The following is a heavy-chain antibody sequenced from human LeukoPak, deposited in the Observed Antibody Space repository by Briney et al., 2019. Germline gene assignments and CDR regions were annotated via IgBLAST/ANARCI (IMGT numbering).Heavy chain of an antibody. V-gene: IGHV3-23*01. D-gene: IGHD3-10*01. J-gene: IGHJ4*02. CDR1: GFTVSFSY. CDR3: AKGGSMVRGVPGPFDY. CDR2: ISGSGGHT. Sequence: GGSLRLSCAASGFTVSFSYMSCVRQAPGKGLEWVSAISGSGGHTYYADSVKGRFTISRDNSKNTLFLQMNSLRAEDTAVYYCAKGGSMVRGVPGPFDYWGQGTLVTVSS.